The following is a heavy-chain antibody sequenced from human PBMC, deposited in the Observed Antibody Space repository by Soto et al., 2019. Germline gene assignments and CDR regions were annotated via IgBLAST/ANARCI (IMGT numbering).Heavy chain of an antibody. J-gene: IGHJ4*02. CDR3: ARHRFSMVGYCSGGSCYPAPDFYY. D-gene: IGHD2-15*01. CDR2: FYYSGST. V-gene: IGHV4-59*08. CDR1: GGSISSYY. Sequence: SETLSLTCTVSGGSISSYYWSWIRQPPGKGLEWIGYFYYSGSTNYNPSLKSRVTISVDTSKNQFSLKLSSVTAADTAVYYCARHRFSMVGYCSGGSCYPAPDFYYWGQGTLVTVSS.